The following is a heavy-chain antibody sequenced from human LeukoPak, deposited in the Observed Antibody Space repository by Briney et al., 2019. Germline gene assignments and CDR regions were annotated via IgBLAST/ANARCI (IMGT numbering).Heavy chain of an antibody. CDR3: ARGLSYPGSYSQVRYFDY. Sequence: SETLSLTCAVYGGSFSGYYWSWIRQPPGKGLEWIGEINHSGSTNYNPSLKSRVTISVDTSKNQFSLKLSSVTAADTAVYYCARGLSYPGSYSQVRYFDYWGQGTLVTVSS. J-gene: IGHJ4*02. V-gene: IGHV4-34*01. CDR1: GGSFSGYY. CDR2: INHSGST. D-gene: IGHD1-26*01.